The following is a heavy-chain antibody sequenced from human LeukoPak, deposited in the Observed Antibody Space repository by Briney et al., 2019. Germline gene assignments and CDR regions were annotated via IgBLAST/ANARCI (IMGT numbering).Heavy chain of an antibody. Sequence: GGSLRLSCAASGVIVSRNFMSWVRQAPGKGLQWVAIMYAGGTTDYSDSVRGRFHISRDSSNNTLSLQINSLRAEDTAVYYCARGSGSGWPLDRWAKRALVTVSS. CDR3: ARGSGSGWPLDR. CDR1: GVIVSRNF. J-gene: IGHJ5*02. CDR2: MYAGGTT. V-gene: IGHV3-53*01. D-gene: IGHD6-19*01.